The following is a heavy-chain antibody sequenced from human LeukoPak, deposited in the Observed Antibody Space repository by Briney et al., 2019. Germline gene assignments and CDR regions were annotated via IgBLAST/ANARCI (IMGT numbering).Heavy chain of an antibody. D-gene: IGHD3-10*01. V-gene: IGHV1-2*02. CDR3: ARSSYYYAADASDI. CDR1: GYTFTGYY. Sequence: ASVKVSCKASGYTFTGYYIHWVRQAPGQGLEWMGWINPNINGTNYAQKFQGRVTMTGDRSISTAYMELSRLRSDDTAVYYCARSSYYYAADASDIWGQGTMVTVSS. J-gene: IGHJ3*02. CDR2: INPNINGT.